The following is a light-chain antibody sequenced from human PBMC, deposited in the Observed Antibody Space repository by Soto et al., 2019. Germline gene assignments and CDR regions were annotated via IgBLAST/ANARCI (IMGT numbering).Light chain of an antibody. CDR3: CSYAGSYTLL. CDR1: SSDVGTYNY. J-gene: IGLJ2*01. Sequence: QSALAQPRSVSGSPGQSVTISCTGTSSDVGTYNYVSWYQHHPGKAPKLMLYDVGKRPSGVPDRFSGSKSGNTASLPISGLQAEDESDYYCCSYAGSYTLLFGGGTKVTVL. CDR2: DVG. V-gene: IGLV2-11*01.